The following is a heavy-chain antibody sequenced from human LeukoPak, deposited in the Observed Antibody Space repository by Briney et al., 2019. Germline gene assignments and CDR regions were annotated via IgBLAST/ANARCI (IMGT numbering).Heavy chain of an antibody. CDR3: ARASQYQLLYTGYYYYYYYMDV. CDR1: GFTFSSYE. CDR2: ISSSSSYI. J-gene: IGHJ6*03. V-gene: IGHV3-21*05. Sequence: KSGGSLRLSCAASGFTFSSYEMNWVRQAPGKGLEWVSYISSSSSYIYYADSVKGRFTIPRDNAKNSLYLQMNSLRAEDTAVYYCARASQYQLLYTGYYYYYYYMDVWGKGTTVTVSS. D-gene: IGHD2-2*01.